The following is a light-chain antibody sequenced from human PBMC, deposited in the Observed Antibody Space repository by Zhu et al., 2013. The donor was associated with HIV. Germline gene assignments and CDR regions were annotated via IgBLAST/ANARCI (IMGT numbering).Light chain of an antibody. CDR1: QGIRND. Sequence: DIQMTQSPSSLSASVGDRVTISCRASQGIRNDLGWFQQKLGKAPRLLIYAASSLQSGVPSRFSGSGSGTVFRLTIRGLQPEDFATYYCQQADSFPLTFGGGTEGGGSN. CDR3: QQADSFPLT. J-gene: IGKJ4*01. V-gene: IGKV1-17*01. CDR2: AAS.